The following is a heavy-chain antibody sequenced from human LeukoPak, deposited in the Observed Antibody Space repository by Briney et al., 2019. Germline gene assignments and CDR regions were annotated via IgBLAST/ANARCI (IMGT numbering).Heavy chain of an antibody. CDR1: SGSICSYF. D-gene: IGHD3-10*01. CDR3: ARHEKLGQFDE. J-gene: IGHJ4*02. V-gene: IGHV4-59*08. CDR2: VYYSVST. Sequence: SDTLSLTCTVSSGSICSYFWSWILEPPGQGLEWMGYVYYSVSTNYHPSLKSRVTISVDTSKNQFSLKLSSVTAADTAVYYCARHEKLGQFDEWGQGTLVTVSS.